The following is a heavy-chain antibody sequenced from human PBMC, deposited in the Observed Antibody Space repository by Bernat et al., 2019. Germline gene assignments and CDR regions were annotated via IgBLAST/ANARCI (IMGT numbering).Heavy chain of an antibody. V-gene: IGHV1-18*04. J-gene: IGHJ4*02. D-gene: IGHD2-15*01. CDR2: ISAYNGNT. CDR1: GYTFTTYD. CDR3: ARVCSGGSCEVDY. Sequence: QVQLVQSGAEVKKPGASVKVSCKSSGYTFTTYDISWVRRAPGQGLEWVGWISAYNGNTNYAQKLQGRVTMTTDTSTGTAYMELRSLRSDDTAVYYCARVCSGGSCEVDYWGQGTLVTVSS.